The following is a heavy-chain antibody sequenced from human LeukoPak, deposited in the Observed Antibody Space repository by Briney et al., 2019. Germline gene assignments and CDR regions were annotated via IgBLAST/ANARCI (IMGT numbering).Heavy chain of an antibody. D-gene: IGHD2-21*02. V-gene: IGHV3-21*01. CDR3: ARVKGDWPYWYFDL. CDR2: ISSSSYI. CDR1: GFTFSSYS. J-gene: IGHJ2*01. Sequence: PGGSLRLSCAASGFTFSSYSMNWVRQAPGKGLEWVSSISSSSYIYYADSEKGRFTISRDNAKNSLYLQMNSLRAEDTAVYYCARVKGDWPYWYFDLWGRGTLVTVSS.